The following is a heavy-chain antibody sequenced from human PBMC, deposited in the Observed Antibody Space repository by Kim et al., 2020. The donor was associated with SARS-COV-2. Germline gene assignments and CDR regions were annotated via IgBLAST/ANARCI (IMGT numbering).Heavy chain of an antibody. J-gene: IGHJ6*02. CDR2: ISSSGSTI. Sequence: GGSLRLSCAASGFTFSDYYMSWIRQAPGKGLEWVSYISSSGSTIYYADSVKGRFTISRDNAKNSLYLQMNSLRAEDTAVYYCARDILSGSYYDYYYGMDVWGQGTTVTVSS. CDR3: ARDILSGSYYDYYYGMDV. CDR1: GFTFSDYY. D-gene: IGHD1-26*01. V-gene: IGHV3-11*01.